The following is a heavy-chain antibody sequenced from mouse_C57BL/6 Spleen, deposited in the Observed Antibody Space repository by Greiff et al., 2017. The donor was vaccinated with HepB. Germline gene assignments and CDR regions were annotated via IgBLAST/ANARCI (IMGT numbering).Heavy chain of an antibody. D-gene: IGHD2-5*01. CDR2: INPNNGGT. CDR1: GYTFTDYN. Sequence: EVQLQQSGPELVKPGASVKIPCKASGYTFTDYNMDWVKQSHGKSLEWIGDINPNNGGTIYNQKFKGKATLTVDKSSSTAYMELRSLTSEDTAVYYCAREGSNYGGTWFAYWGQGTLVTVSA. J-gene: IGHJ3*01. CDR3: AREGSNYGGTWFAY. V-gene: IGHV1-18*01.